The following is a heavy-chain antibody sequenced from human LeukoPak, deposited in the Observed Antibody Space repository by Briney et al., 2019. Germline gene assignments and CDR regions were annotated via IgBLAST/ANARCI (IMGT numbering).Heavy chain of an antibody. CDR2: INWNGGST. CDR3: ARDEDAFDI. V-gene: IGHV3-20*04. J-gene: IGHJ3*02. Sequence: GGSLRLSCAASGFTFSSYWMNWARQAPGKGLEWVSGINWNGGSTGYADSVKGRFTISRDNAKNSLYLQMNSLRAEDTALYYCARDEDAFDIWGQGTMVTVSS. CDR1: GFTFSSYW.